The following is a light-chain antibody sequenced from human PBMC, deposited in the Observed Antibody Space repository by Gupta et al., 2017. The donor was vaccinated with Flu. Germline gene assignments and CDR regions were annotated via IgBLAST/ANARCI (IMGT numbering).Light chain of an antibody. CDR2: EVS. CDR1: QSLLHSDGKTY. Sequence: DIVMTQTPLSLSVTPGQPASISCKSSQSLLHSDGKTYLYWYLQKPGQPPQLLIYEVSNPFSGLPDRFSGRAYATDFTLKISLWDAEDVGVYYCRQRIQLPKTFGQGTKVEMK. V-gene: IGKV2D-29*01. J-gene: IGKJ1*01. CDR3: RQRIQLPKT.